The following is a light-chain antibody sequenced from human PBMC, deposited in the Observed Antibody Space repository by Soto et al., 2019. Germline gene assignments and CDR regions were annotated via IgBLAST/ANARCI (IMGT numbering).Light chain of an antibody. CDR1: QSVGTR. J-gene: IGKJ5*01. CDR3: QQYGSSPSIT. Sequence: EILLTQSPDTLSLSPGERATLSCRAAQSVGTRLAWYQHKTGQAPRLLISGASSRATGIPDRFTGSGSETSFTLTISRLEPEDFAVYYCQQYGSSPSITFGQGTRLEIK. CDR2: GAS. V-gene: IGKV3-20*01.